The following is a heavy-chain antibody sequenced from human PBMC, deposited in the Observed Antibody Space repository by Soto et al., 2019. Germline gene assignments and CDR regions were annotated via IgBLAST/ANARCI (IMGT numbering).Heavy chain of an antibody. CDR2: IYYSGST. Sequence: QVQLQESGPGLVKPSQTLSLTCTVSGGSISSGGYYWSWIRQHPGKGLEWIGYIYYSGSTYYNPSLKSRVTISVGTSKNQFSLKLSSVAVADTAVYYCARAGIVTALDPWGQGTLVTVSS. D-gene: IGHD2-21*02. CDR3: ARAGIVTALDP. CDR1: GGSISSGGYY. V-gene: IGHV4-31*03. J-gene: IGHJ5*02.